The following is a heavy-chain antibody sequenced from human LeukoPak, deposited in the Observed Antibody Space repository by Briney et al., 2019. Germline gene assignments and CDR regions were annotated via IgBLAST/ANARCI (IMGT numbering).Heavy chain of an antibody. J-gene: IGHJ4*02. CDR3: AREAYRHYFDY. D-gene: IGHD2-2*01. Sequence: SETLSLTCTVSGGSISSYYWSWIRQPPGKGLEWIGYIYYSGSTNYNPSLKSRVTISVDTSKNQFSPKLSSVTAADTAVYYCAREAYRHYFDYWGQGTLVTVSS. V-gene: IGHV4-59*01. CDR2: IYYSGST. CDR1: GGSISSYY.